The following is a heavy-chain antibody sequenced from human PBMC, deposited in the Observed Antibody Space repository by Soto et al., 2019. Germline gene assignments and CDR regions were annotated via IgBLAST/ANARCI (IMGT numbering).Heavy chain of an antibody. Sequence: QVDLVQSGAEVKKPGSSVTVSCKASGASFYNFALYWVRQAPGQGLEWVGGLTPVFRTANYSQKFQGRVTITADESTTPAYMELSNLRSDDTAVFYCAGVDCGGGTCYSGGVDYWGQGTLVTVSS. CDR2: LTPVFRTA. D-gene: IGHD2-15*01. V-gene: IGHV1-69*01. CDR3: AGVDCGGGTCYSGGVDY. CDR1: GASFYNFA. J-gene: IGHJ4*02.